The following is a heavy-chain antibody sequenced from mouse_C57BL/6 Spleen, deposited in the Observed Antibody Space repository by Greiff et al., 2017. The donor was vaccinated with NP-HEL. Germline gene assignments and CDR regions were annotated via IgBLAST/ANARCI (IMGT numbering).Heavy chain of an antibody. Sequence: EVHLVESGGGLVKPGGSLKLSCAASGFTFSSYAMSWVRQTPEKRLEWVATISDGGSYTYYPDNVKGRFTISRDNAKNNLYLQMSHLKSEDTAMYYCVRDDFDYWGQGTTLTVSS. CDR1: GFTFSSYA. CDR3: VRDDFDY. V-gene: IGHV5-4*01. J-gene: IGHJ2*01. CDR2: ISDGGSYT.